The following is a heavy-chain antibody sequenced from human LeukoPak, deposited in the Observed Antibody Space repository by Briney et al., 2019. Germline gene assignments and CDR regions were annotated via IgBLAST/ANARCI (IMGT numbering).Heavy chain of an antibody. Sequence: GGSLRLSCAASGFIFSIFTMNWVRQAPGRGLEWVSSISSSSSSISYADSLKGRFTVSRDNSKNTLYLQMNSLRAEDTAVYYCAKELGSSWYSYFDYWGQGTLVTVSS. CDR2: ISSSSSSI. V-gene: IGHV3-21*04. CDR1: GFIFSIFT. J-gene: IGHJ4*02. D-gene: IGHD6-13*01. CDR3: AKELGSSWYSYFDY.